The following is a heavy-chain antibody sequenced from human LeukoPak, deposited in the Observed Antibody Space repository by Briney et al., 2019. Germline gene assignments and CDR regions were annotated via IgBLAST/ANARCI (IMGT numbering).Heavy chain of an antibody. V-gene: IGHV4-59*08. CDR2: IYDSGST. CDR3: ARMRKPHWYLDL. Sequence: SETLSLTCTVSGGSISSYYWSWIRQPPGKGLEWIGSIYDSGSTDYNSSLKSRVTISVDTSKTQFSLKLSYATAADTAVYYCARMRKPHWYLDLWGRGTLVTVSS. CDR1: GGSISSYY. J-gene: IGHJ2*01.